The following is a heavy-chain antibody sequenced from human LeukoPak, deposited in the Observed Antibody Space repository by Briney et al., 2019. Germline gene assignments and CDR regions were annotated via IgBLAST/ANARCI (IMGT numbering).Heavy chain of an antibody. D-gene: IGHD4-17*01. Sequence: SETLSLTCTTSGGSISSYYWSWIRQPPGKGLEWIGYMYYSVSTNYNASLKSRVTISVATSKNQVSLKLRSLTAADTAVYYCASGTTVTTFDYWGQGTLVTVSS. J-gene: IGHJ4*02. CDR1: GGSISSYY. CDR2: MYYSVST. V-gene: IGHV4-59*08. CDR3: ASGTTVTTFDY.